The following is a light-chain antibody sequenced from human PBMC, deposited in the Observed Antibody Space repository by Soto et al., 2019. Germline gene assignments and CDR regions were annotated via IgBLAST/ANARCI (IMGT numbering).Light chain of an antibody. CDR2: GAS. V-gene: IGKV3D-7*01. J-gene: IGKJ4*01. CDR3: QQDYNLPLT. CDR1: QSVSSSY. Sequence: EIVITQSPATLSFSPGERATLSCRASQSVSSSYLSWYQQKPGQAPRLLIYGASTRATGIPARFSGSGSGTDFTLTISSLQPEDFAVYYCQQDYNLPLTFGGGTKVDIK.